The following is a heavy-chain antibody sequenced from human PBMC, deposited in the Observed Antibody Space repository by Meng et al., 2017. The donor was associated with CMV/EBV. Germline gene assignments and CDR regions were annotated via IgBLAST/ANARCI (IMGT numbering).Heavy chain of an antibody. D-gene: IGHD2-15*01. CDR1: GGSFSGYY. CDR2: INHSGST. Sequence: QVQLQQGGAGRLKPSETLSLTCAVYGGSFSGYYWSWIRQPPGKGLEWIGEINHSGSTNYNPSLKSRVTISVDTSKNQFSLKLSSVTAADTAVYYCASSLTYPDYWGQGTLVTVSS. J-gene: IGHJ4*02. CDR3: ASSLTYPDY. V-gene: IGHV4-34*01.